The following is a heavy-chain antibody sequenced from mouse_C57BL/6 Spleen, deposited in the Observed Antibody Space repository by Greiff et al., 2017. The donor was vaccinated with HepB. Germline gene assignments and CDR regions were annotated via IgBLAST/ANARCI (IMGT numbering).Heavy chain of an antibody. CDR3: ARGGVYYDYDWFAY. CDR2: INPSSGYT. D-gene: IGHD2-4*01. J-gene: IGHJ3*01. Sequence: QVQLQQSGAELVRPGASVKMSCKASGYTFTSYTMHWVKQRPGQGLEWIGYINPSSGYTKYNQKFKDKATLTADKSSSTAYMQLSSLTSEDSAVYYCARGGVYYDYDWFAYWGQGTLVTVSA. CDR1: GYTFTSYT. V-gene: IGHV1-4*01.